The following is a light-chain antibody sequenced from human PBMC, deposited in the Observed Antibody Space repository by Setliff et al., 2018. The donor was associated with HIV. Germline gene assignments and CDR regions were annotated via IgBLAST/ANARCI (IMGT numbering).Light chain of an antibody. V-gene: IGLV2-14*03. Sequence: QSVLTQPASVSGSPGQSITISCTGTSSDVGVYNYVSWYQQHPGKAPKLMIYDVTKRPSGVSNRFSGSKSGNRASLSISGLQAEDEADYYCSSYTSSNTLVFGGGTKVTVL. J-gene: IGLJ2*01. CDR3: SSYTSSNTLV. CDR2: DVT. CDR1: SSDVGVYNY.